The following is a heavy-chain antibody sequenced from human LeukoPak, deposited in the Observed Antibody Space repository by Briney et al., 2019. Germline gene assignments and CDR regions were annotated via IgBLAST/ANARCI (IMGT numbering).Heavy chain of an antibody. J-gene: IGHJ4*02. CDR1: GFTFDDYA. Sequence: PGGSLRLSCAASGFTFDDYAMHWVRQAPGKGLEWVSLISGDGGSTYYADSVKGRFTISRDNSKNSLYLQMNSLRTEDTALYYCAKXISYWYYDSSGYYTFDYWGQGTLVTVSS. CDR2: ISGDGGST. D-gene: IGHD3-22*01. V-gene: IGHV3-43*02. CDR3: AKXISYWYYDSSGYYTFDY.